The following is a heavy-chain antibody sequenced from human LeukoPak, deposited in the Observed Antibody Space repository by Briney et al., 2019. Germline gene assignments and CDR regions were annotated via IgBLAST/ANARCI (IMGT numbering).Heavy chain of an antibody. CDR2: IYYSGST. CDR3: ARCMVRGNFYYMDV. V-gene: IGHV4-39*01. CDR1: GGSISSSSYY. Sequence: TSETLSLTCTVSGGSISSSSYYWGWIRQPPGKGREWIGSIYYSGSTYYNPCPKSRFTISVDTSTNQFSLKLSSVTAADTAVYYCARCMVRGNFYYMDVWGKGTTVTVSS. J-gene: IGHJ6*03. D-gene: IGHD3-10*01.